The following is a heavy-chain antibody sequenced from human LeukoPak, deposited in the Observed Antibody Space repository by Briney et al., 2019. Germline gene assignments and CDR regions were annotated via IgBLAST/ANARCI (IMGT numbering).Heavy chain of an antibody. CDR1: GFTFSSYG. D-gene: IGHD4-17*01. Sequence: PGGSLRLSCAASGFTFSSYGMHWVRQAPGKGLEWVAVISYDGSNKCYADSVKGRFTISRDNSKNTLYLQMNSLGAEDTAVYYCAKNGDKEDYYYGMDVWGQGTTVTVSS. CDR2: ISYDGSNK. CDR3: AKNGDKEDYYYGMDV. J-gene: IGHJ6*02. V-gene: IGHV3-30*18.